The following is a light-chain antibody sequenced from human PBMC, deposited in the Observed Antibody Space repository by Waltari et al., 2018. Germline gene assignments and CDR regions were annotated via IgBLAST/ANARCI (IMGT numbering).Light chain of an antibody. Sequence: DIQMTQSPSSLSASLGDRVTITCRASQTVISYLNWYQQKPGQAPKLLIYSASGFQSGRPSRFSGSGSGTEFTLTISDLQPDDSGTYYGQQTYRMPPTFGQGTKVEIK. CDR2: SAS. CDR3: QQTYRMPPT. J-gene: IGKJ1*01. V-gene: IGKV1-39*01. CDR1: QTVISY.